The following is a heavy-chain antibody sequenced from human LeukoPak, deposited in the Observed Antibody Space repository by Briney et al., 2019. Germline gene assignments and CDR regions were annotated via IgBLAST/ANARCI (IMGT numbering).Heavy chain of an antibody. V-gene: IGHV3-30*18. CDR2: ISYDGSNK. D-gene: IGHD5-18*01. CDR1: GFTFSSYG. CDR3: AKDRGYSYGFGY. Sequence: GRSLRLSCAASGFTFSSYGMHWVRQAPGKGLEWVAVISYDGSNKYYADSVKGRFTISRDNSKNTLNLQMNSLRAEDTAVYYCAKDRGYSYGFGYWGQGTLVTVSS. J-gene: IGHJ4*02.